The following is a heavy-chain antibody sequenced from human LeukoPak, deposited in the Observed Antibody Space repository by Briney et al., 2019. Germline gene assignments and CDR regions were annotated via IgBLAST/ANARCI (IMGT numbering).Heavy chain of an antibody. Sequence: PGGSLRLSCAASGFTFSSYSMNWVRQAPGKGLEWVSSISSSSSYIYYADSVKGRFTISRDNAKNSLYLQMNSLRAEDTAVYYCARRGRSSSWYARGAFDIWGQGTMVTVSS. J-gene: IGHJ3*02. CDR1: GFTFSSYS. D-gene: IGHD6-13*01. V-gene: IGHV3-21*01. CDR2: ISSSSSYI. CDR3: ARRGRSSSWYARGAFDI.